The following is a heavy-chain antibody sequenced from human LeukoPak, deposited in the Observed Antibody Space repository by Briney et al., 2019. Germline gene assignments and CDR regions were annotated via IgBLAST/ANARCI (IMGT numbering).Heavy chain of an antibody. D-gene: IGHD5-18*01. V-gene: IGHV3-30-3*01. J-gene: IGHJ4*02. CDR2: ISYDGNSK. CDR1: GFTFSSHA. Sequence: GGSLRLSCAASGFTFSSHAMHWVRQAPGKGLEWVAVISYDGNSKFYADSVKGRFTISRDNSRSTVFLQMNSLRAEDTAVYYCAKGIELWLTYFDHWGQGTLVTASS. CDR3: AKGIELWLTYFDH.